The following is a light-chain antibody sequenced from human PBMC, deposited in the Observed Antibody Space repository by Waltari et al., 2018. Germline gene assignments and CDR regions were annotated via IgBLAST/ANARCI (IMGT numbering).Light chain of an antibody. CDR2: GAS. V-gene: IGKV3-20*01. CDR3: QHYVRLPAT. Sequence: EILLTPSPGTLSLSPGERATLSCRASQSVTRALAWYQQKPGQAPRLLIYGASNRATGIPDRFSGSGSGTDFSLTISRLEPEDFAVYYCQHYVRLPATFGQGTKVEIK. CDR1: QSVTRAL. J-gene: IGKJ1*01.